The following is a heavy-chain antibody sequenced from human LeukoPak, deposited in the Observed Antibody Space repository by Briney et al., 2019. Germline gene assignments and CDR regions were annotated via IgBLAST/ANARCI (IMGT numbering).Heavy chain of an antibody. CDR1: RGSFSGYY. V-gene: IGHV4-34*01. Sequence: SETLSLTCAVYRGSFSGYYWSWIRQPPGKGLEWIGEINHSGSTNYNPSLKSRVTISVDTSKNQFSLKLSSVTAADTAVYYCARRLFPRPFVDWGQGTLVTVSS. CDR3: ARRLFPRPFVD. D-gene: IGHD2-15*01. J-gene: IGHJ4*02. CDR2: INHSGST.